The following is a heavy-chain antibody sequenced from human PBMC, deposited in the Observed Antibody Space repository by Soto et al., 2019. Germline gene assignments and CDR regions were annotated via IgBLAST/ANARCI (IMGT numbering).Heavy chain of an antibody. CDR3: ARGPPHRYCSNTSCYPYGMDV. J-gene: IGHJ6*02. V-gene: IGHV3-74*01. D-gene: IGHD2-2*01. CDR1: GFTFSSYW. Sequence: LRLSCAASGFTFSSYWMHWVRQAPGKGLVWVSRINSDGSSTSYADSVKGRFTISRDNAKNTLYLQMNSLRAEDTAVYYCARGPPHRYCSNTSCYPYGMDVWGQGTTVTVSS. CDR2: INSDGSST.